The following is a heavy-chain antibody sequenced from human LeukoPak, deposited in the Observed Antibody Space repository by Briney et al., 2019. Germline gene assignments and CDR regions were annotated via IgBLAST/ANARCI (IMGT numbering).Heavy chain of an antibody. D-gene: IGHD1-26*01. CDR1: GFTVSSNY. V-gene: IGHV3-66*01. J-gene: IGHJ6*03. CDR2: IYSGGGT. CDR3: ARKVGAIGYYYYMDV. Sequence: PGGSLRLSCAASGFTVSSNYMSWVRQAPGKGLEWVSVIYSGGGTYYADSVKGRFTISRDNSKNTLYLQMNSLRAEDTAVYYCARKVGAIGYYYYMDVWGKGTTVTISS.